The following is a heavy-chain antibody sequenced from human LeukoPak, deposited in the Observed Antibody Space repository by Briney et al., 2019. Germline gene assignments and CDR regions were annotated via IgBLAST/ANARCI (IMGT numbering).Heavy chain of an antibody. CDR2: INPDGSVF. V-gene: IGHV3-7*05. D-gene: IGHD4-17*01. CDR1: GFIFSTSW. CDR3: ARDTTYGAADI. J-gene: IGHJ3*02. Sequence: SGGSLRLSCEASGFIFSTSWMYWVRQAPRKGLEWVADINPDGSVFYYVDSVKGRFTISRDNARNTLYLQMNSLRDEDTAMYYCARDTTYGAADIWGQGTVVTVTS.